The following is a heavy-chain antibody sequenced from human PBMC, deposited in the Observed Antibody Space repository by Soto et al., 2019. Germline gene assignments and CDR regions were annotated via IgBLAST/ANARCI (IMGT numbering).Heavy chain of an antibody. CDR1: GDSISSNY. CDR3: AKTKGGGFDP. CDR2: FHYSANT. Sequence: QVQLQESGPGLVKPSETLSLTCTVSGDSISSNYWSWIRQPPGKGLEWIGYFHYSANTNYNPSLKRRVIISVDTYNSKFFLKLTSVTATDTAVYYCAKTKGGGFDPWGQGILVTVSS. V-gene: IGHV4-59*01. D-gene: IGHD3-16*01. J-gene: IGHJ5*02.